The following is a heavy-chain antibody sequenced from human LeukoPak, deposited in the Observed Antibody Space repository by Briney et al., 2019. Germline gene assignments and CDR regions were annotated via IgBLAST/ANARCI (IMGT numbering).Heavy chain of an antibody. CDR2: ISSSSSYI. CDR3: ARPGGYGVQPLDY. CDR1: GFTLSSYS. D-gene: IGHD5-12*01. J-gene: IGHJ4*02. V-gene: IGHV3-21*04. Sequence: GGSLRLSCAASGFTLSSYSMSWVRQAPGKGLEWVSSISSSSSYIYCADSVKGRFTNSRDNAKKSLFLQMNSLRVEDTAVYYCARPGGYGVQPLDYWGQGTLVTVAS.